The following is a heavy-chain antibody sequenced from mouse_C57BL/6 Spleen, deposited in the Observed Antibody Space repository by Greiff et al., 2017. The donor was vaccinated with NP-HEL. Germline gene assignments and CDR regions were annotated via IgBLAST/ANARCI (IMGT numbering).Heavy chain of an antibody. CDR1: GYTFTDYE. V-gene: IGHV1-15*01. CDR3: TRDTYGDY. D-gene: IGHD5-1-1*01. CDR2: IDPETGGT. J-gene: IGHJ2*01. Sequence: VQLQQSGAELVRPGASVTLSCKASGYTFTDYEMHWVKQTPVHGLEWIGAIDPETGGTAYNQKFKGKAILTADKSYSTAYMELRSLTSEDSAVYYCTRDTYGDYWGQGTTLTVSS.